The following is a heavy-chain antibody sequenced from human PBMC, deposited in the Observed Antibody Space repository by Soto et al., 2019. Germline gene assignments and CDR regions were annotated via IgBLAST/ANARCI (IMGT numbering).Heavy chain of an antibody. Sequence: GGSLRLSCAASGFTFSSYWMNWVRQAPGKGLEWVSIIYSDGTTSYADSVKGRFTISRDNFKNTLHLQMNSLRAEDTAVYYCAILSNWGQGTLVTVSS. CDR2: IYSDGTT. CDR3: AILSN. CDR1: GFTFSSYW. V-gene: IGHV3-53*01. D-gene: IGHD6-6*01. J-gene: IGHJ4*02.